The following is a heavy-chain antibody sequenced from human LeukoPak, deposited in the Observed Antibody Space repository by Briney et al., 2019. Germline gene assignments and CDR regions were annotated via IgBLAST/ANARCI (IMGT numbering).Heavy chain of an antibody. CDR1: GFTFSSYS. J-gene: IGHJ4*02. Sequence: PGGSLRLSCAASGFTFSSYSMNWVRQAPGKGLEWVSSISSSSSYIYYADSVKGRFTISRDNAKNSLYLQMNSLRAEDTAVYYCARDLGYYYDSSGYYRDYFDYWGQGTLVTVSS. D-gene: IGHD3-22*01. CDR2: ISSSSSYI. V-gene: IGHV3-21*01. CDR3: ARDLGYYYDSSGYYRDYFDY.